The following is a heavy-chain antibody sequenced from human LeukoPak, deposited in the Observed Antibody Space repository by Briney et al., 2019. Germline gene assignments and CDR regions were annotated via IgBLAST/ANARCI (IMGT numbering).Heavy chain of an antibody. CDR2: INPNSGVT. Sequence: ASVKVSCKASGYTFTGYYFHWVRQAPGQGLEWMGWINPNSGVTSYAQNFQDRVTMTSDTSIRTAYMELNRLISDDTAVYYCARGASRSYHTMLGYWGRGTQVSVTS. J-gene: IGHJ4*02. CDR3: ARGASRSYHTMLGY. CDR1: GYTFTGYY. D-gene: IGHD1-26*01. V-gene: IGHV1-2*02.